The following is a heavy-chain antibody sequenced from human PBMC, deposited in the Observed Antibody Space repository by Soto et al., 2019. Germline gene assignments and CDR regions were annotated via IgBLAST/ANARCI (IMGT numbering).Heavy chain of an antibody. CDR2: IYISGST. CDR3: VRDCSGGGCYSDYGMDV. D-gene: IGHD2-15*01. J-gene: IGHJ6*02. Sequence: PSETLSLTCTFSGDSVISYYWSWIRQPAGRGLEWIGRIYISGSTDYNPSLKGRVSMSVDRSKNQFSLKLTSVTAADTAVYYCVRDCSGGGCYSDYGMDVWGQGTTVTVSS. V-gene: IGHV4-4*07. CDR1: GDSVISYY.